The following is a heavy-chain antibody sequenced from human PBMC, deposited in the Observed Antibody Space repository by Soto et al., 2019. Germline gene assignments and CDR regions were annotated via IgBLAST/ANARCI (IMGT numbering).Heavy chain of an antibody. CDR3: ATSYGSGYRAFDY. J-gene: IGHJ4*02. D-gene: IGHD3-10*01. V-gene: IGHV1-69*04. CDR2: VNPILSMS. CDR1: GDTFSFYS. Sequence: QVQLVQSGAEVKRPGSSVKVSCKASGDTFSFYSINWVRQAPGLGLEWMGRVNPILSMSNYAQRFQGRVTMAEDKSTSTASMELSGLRSEDTSMYYWATSYGSGYRAFDYWGQGALVTVSS.